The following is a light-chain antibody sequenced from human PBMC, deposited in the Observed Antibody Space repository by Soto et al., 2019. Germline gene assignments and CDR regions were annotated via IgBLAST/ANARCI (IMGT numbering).Light chain of an antibody. CDR3: LQDINYPWT. V-gene: IGKV1-6*01. Sequence: AIQMTQSPSSLSASLGDRVTITCRASQGIRSDLGWYQQKPGKPPKVLIYGASNLQSGVPPRFSGSGSGTDFTLAISSLQPEDSATYYCLQDINYPWTFGQGTKVDIK. CDR2: GAS. CDR1: QGIRSD. J-gene: IGKJ1*01.